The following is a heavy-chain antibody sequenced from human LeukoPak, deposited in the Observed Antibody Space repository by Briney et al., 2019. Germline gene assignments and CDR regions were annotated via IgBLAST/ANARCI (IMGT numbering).Heavy chain of an antibody. CDR3: AKENLYYYDSSGYLSQRMGGFDY. J-gene: IGHJ4*02. CDR2: ISGSGGST. D-gene: IGHD3-22*01. V-gene: IGHV3-23*01. Sequence: GGSLRLSCAASGFTFSSYAMSWVRQAPGKGLEWVSAISGSGGSTYYADSVKGRFTISRDNSKNTLYLQMNSLRAEDTAVYYCAKENLYYYDSSGYLSQRMGGFDYWGQGTLVTVSS. CDR1: GFTFSSYA.